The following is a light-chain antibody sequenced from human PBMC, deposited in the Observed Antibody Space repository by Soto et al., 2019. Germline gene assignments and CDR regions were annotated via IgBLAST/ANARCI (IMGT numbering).Light chain of an antibody. V-gene: IGKV3-15*01. CDR3: QQYNSWLWT. J-gene: IGKJ1*01. Sequence: EIVMTQSPATLSVSPGEGATLSCRASQSVSSKLAWYQQKPGQAPRLLLYGASTSATGSRARFSGSGSGTEFPLIISILQSEDSAVYYCQQYNSWLWTFGQGTKVEIK. CDR2: GAS. CDR1: QSVSSK.